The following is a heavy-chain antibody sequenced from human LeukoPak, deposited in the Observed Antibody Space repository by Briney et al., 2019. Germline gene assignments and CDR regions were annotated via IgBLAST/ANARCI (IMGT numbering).Heavy chain of an antibody. CDR2: INHSGST. V-gene: IGHV4-34*01. CDR1: GGSISSYY. CDR3: ARGRRVTMVRGGWFDP. D-gene: IGHD3-10*01. Sequence: SETLSLTCTVSGGSISSYYWSWIRQPPGKGLEWIGEINHSGSTNYNPSLKSRVTISVDTSKNQFSLKLSSVTAADTAVYYCARGRRVTMVRGGWFDPWGQGTLVTVSS. J-gene: IGHJ5*02.